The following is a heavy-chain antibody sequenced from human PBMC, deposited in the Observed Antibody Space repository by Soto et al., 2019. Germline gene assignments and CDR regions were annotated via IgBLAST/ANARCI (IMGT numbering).Heavy chain of an antibody. D-gene: IGHD2-21*01. CDR3: AIGRARHLRDLDI. V-gene: IGHV4-34*01. Sequence: SSSXSLTGSFGVCCFMVYYLILIRHPPRKGLEWIGEINHSGSTNYNPSLKRRVTISVDTSKNQLSLQLSSVTPADPAVYYCAIGRARHLRDLDIWGPGTM. J-gene: IGHJ3*02. CDR2: INHSGST. CDR1: VCCFMVYY.